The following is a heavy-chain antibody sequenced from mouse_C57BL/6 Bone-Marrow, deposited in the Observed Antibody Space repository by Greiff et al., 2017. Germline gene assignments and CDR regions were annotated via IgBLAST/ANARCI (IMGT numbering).Heavy chain of an antibody. D-gene: IGHD1-1*01. CDR1: GFTFTDYY. CDR3: ARSPYYYGSRWFAY. J-gene: IGHJ3*01. CDR2: IRNKANGYTT. Sequence: EVQLVESGGGLVQPGGSLSLSCAASGFTFTDYYMSWVRQPPGKALEWLGFIRNKANGYTTEYSASVKGRFTISRDNSQSILYLQMIALRAEDSATYYCARSPYYYGSRWFAYWGQGTLVTVSA. V-gene: IGHV7-3*01.